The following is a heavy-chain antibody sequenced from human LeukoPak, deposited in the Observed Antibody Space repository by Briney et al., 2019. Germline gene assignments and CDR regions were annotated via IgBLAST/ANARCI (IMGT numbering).Heavy chain of an antibody. CDR2: IYYSGST. D-gene: IGHD6-19*01. Sequence: SETLSLTCTVSGGSVSSGSYYWSWIRQPPGKGLEWIGYIYYSGSTNYNPSLKSRVTISVDTSKNQFSLKLSSVTAADTAVYYCATAIAVAGTGDWFDPWGQGTLVTVSS. CDR3: ATAIAVAGTGDWFDP. CDR1: GGSVSSGSYY. J-gene: IGHJ5*02. V-gene: IGHV4-61*01.